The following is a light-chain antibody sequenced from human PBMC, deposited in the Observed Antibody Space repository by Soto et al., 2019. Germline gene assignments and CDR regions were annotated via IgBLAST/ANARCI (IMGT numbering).Light chain of an antibody. J-gene: IGKJ1*01. CDR2: CAS. CDR3: QQYGTSPWT. Sequence: EIVLTQSPGTLSLSPGERATLSCRASQSVSSSYLAWYQQKTGQTPRLLIYCASSRAPGIPDRFSGSGSGTHFTLTISRVETEDFAVYYCQQYGTSPWTFGQGTKLEIK. V-gene: IGKV3-20*01. CDR1: QSVSSSY.